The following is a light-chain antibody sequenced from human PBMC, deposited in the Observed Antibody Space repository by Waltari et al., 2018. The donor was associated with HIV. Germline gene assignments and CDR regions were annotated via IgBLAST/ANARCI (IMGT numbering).Light chain of an antibody. CDR3: SSYAGYNTVV. J-gene: IGLJ2*01. CDR1: SSDEGSYKY. Sequence: QSALTQPPSASGSPGQSVPISCTGTSSDEGSYKYVPCNRQYTCNTPKLMIYGVTKRPSVVPDRFSGSKSGNTASLTVSGLQAEDEADYYCSSYAGYNTVVFGGGTKLTVL. CDR2: GVT. V-gene: IGLV2-8*01.